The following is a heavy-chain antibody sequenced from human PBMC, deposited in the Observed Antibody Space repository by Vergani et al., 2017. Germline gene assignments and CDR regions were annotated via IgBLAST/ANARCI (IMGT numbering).Heavy chain of an antibody. CDR2: INTGNGNT. D-gene: IGHD6-13*01. CDR3: AISRGSSSWYAAGY. CDR1: GYTFTSYA. J-gene: IGHJ4*02. V-gene: IGHV1-3*04. Sequence: QVQLVQSGAEVKKPGASVKVSCKASGYTFTSYAMHWVRQAPGQRLEWMGWINTGNGNTKYSQKFQGRVTITRDTSASTAYMELSSLRSEDTAVYYCAISRGSSSWYAAGYWGQGTLVTVSS.